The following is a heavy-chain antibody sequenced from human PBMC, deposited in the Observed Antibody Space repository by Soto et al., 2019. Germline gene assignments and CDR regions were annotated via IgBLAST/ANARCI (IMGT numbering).Heavy chain of an antibody. CDR1: GYTFTSYA. CDR2: ISAYNGNT. Sequence: ASVKVSCKASGYTFTSYAISWVRQAPGQGLEWMGWISAYNGNTNYAQKLQGRVTKTTDTSTTTAYMELRSLRSDDTAVYYCARDGTSFDCTSSSCHLGGYYGMDVWGQGTTVTVSS. D-gene: IGHD2-2*01. V-gene: IGHV1-18*01. J-gene: IGHJ6*02. CDR3: ARDGTSFDCTSSSCHLGGYYGMDV.